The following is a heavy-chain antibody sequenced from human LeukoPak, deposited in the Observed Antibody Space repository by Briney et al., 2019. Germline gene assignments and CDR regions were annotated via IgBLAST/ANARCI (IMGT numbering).Heavy chain of an antibody. CDR1: GDSISSYY. CDR2: ISSSGST. V-gene: IGHV4-4*07. D-gene: IGHD6-19*01. CDR3: ASISGWLDF. Sequence: PSETLSPTCTVSGDSISSYYWSWIRQPAGKGLEWIGRISSSGSTNYNTSLKRRVTMSVDASKNQFSLKLRSVTAADPAVYFCASISGWLDFWGQETLVTVSS. J-gene: IGHJ5*01.